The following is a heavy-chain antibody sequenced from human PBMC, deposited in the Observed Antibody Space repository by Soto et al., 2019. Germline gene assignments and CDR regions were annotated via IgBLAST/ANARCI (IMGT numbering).Heavy chain of an antibody. D-gene: IGHD2-8*02. CDR1: GYTFTSYA. J-gene: IGHJ4*02. Sequence: QVQLVQSGAEMRKPGASVMVSCKASGYTFTSYAMNWVRQAPGQRLEWMGWINGGNGDTKYSQRFQDTVTNTRDTCANKVYMELSSLTSEDTAIYYCARGPLSPYSADYWWGRGTPVTVSS. V-gene: IGHV1-3*01. CDR2: INGGNGDT. CDR3: ARGPLSPYSADYW.